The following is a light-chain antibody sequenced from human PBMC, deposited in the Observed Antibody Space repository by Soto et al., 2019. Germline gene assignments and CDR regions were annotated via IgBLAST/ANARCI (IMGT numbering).Light chain of an antibody. Sequence: EIVMTQSPATLSVSPGERATLSCRASQSVRSNLAWYQQKPGQAPRLLIYGASTRDTGIPARFSGSGSGTEFTLTISSLQSEDFAAYYCQQYNNWRTFGQGTKVDI. J-gene: IGKJ1*01. V-gene: IGKV3-15*01. CDR3: QQYNNWRT. CDR1: QSVRSN. CDR2: GAS.